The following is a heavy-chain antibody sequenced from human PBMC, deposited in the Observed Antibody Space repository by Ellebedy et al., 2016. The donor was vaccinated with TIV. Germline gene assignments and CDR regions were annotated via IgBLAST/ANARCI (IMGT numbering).Heavy chain of an antibody. CDR2: TSSYNGDT. Sequence: AASVKVSCKASGYTFTGYYMHWVRQAPGQGLEWMGWTSSYNGDTNYAQNLQGRVTMTTDASTSTVYMELRSLRSDDTAVYFCARGLERSYEAFDIWGQGTMVTVSS. J-gene: IGHJ3*02. V-gene: IGHV1-18*04. CDR1: GYTFTGYY. CDR3: ARGLERSYEAFDI. D-gene: IGHD1-1*01.